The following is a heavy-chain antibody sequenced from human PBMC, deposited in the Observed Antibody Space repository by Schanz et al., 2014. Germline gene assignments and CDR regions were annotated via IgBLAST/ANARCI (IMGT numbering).Heavy chain of an antibody. CDR3: ARDRQQLVGRIGYYYGMDV. J-gene: IGHJ6*02. Sequence: QVQLVESGGGVVQPGRSLRLSCAASGFTMITYAMHWVRQPPGKGLEWVAIITYDGSNTYHADSVKGRFTISRDNSKNTLYLQMNSLRAEDTAVYYCARDRQQLVGRIGYYYGMDVWGQGTTVTVSS. V-gene: IGHV3-30*04. D-gene: IGHD6-13*01. CDR2: ITYDGSNT. CDR1: GFTMITYA.